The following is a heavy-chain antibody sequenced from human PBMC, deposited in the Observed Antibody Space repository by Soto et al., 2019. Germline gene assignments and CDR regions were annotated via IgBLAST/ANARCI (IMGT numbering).Heavy chain of an antibody. CDR3: AIEYSSSPPYYPIGY. D-gene: IGHD6-6*01. CDR2: IIPIFGTA. J-gene: IGHJ4*02. CDR1: GGTFSSYS. V-gene: IGHV1-69*01. Sequence: QVQLVQSGAEVKKPGSSVKVSCKASGGTFSSYSVSWVRQAPGQGVEWMGGIIPIFGTANYAQKFQGRVTITADESTSTAYMELSSLRSDDTAVYYCAIEYSSSPPYYPIGYWGQGTLVTVSS.